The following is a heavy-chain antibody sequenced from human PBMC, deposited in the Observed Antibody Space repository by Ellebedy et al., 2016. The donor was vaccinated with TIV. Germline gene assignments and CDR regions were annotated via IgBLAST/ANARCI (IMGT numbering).Heavy chain of an antibody. J-gene: IGHJ6*03. V-gene: IGHV3-30-3*01. CDR1: GFTFSSYA. CDR2: ISYDGSNK. D-gene: IGHD2-21*01. CDR3: AREVGRGVISPYMDV. Sequence: GGSLRLXXAASGFTFSSYAMHWVRQAPGKGLEWVAVISYDGSNKYYADAVKGRFTISRDNSKNTLYLQMNSLRAEDTAVYYCAREVGRGVISPYMDVWGKGTTVTVSS.